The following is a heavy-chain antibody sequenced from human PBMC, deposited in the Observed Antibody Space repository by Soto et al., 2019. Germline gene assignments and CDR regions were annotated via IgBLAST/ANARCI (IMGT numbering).Heavy chain of an antibody. D-gene: IGHD3-10*01. CDR2: ISPDGGIT. Sequence: QVQLVESGGGVVQSGGSLRLSCAASGFTFSYYEMHWVRQAPGKGLEWVTVISPDGGITIYSASVRGRFTVSRDNSKGPLHLQMDSLRPDDMAVYYCAKDMFRAVPVYFDYWGHGTLVGVSS. CDR3: AKDMFRAVPVYFDY. J-gene: IGHJ4*01. V-gene: IGHV3-30-3*01. CDR1: GFTFSYYE.